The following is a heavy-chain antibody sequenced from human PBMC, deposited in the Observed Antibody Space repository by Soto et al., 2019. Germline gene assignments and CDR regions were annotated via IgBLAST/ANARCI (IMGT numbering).Heavy chain of an antibody. CDR1: WGSIVGYD. V-gene: IGHV4-34*01. Sequence: TLCHPWSVVWGSIVGYDWSRILQTPGKGLEWLGQIDHSGTTNYNPSLESRVTISLDTSKNQFSLNLSSVTAADTAVYYCARKYYPPGTYYEIKRLNWFDPWGQGTLVTVSS. CDR2: IDHSGTT. J-gene: IGHJ5*02. D-gene: IGHD3-10*01. CDR3: ARKYYPPGTYYEIKRLNWFDP.